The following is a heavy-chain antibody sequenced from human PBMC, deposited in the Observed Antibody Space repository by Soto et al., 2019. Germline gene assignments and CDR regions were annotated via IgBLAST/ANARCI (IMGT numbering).Heavy chain of an antibody. D-gene: IGHD4-17*01. CDR2: INAGNGNT. CDR3: ARDPDYGDYGTSPADDY. CDR1: GYTFTSYA. Sequence: QVQLVQSGAEEKKPGASVKVSCKASGYTFTSYAMHWVRQAPGQRLEWMGWINAGNGNTKYSQKFQGRVTITRDTSASTAYRELSSLRSEDTAVYYCARDPDYGDYGTSPADDYWGQGTLVTVSS. J-gene: IGHJ4*02. V-gene: IGHV1-3*05.